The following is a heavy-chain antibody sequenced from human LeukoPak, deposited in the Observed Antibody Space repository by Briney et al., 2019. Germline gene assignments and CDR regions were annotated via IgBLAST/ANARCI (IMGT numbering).Heavy chain of an antibody. CDR3: ARDGRIRFPVTNWFDP. CDR1: GYSISSGYY. J-gene: IGHJ5*02. Sequence: SETLSLTCTVSGYSISSGYYWGWIRQPPGKGLEWIASIYHSGSTYYNPSFKSRVTISVDTSKNQFSLKLSSVTAADTAVYYCARDGRIRFPVTNWFDPWGQGTLVTVSS. V-gene: IGHV4-38-2*02. CDR2: IYHSGST. D-gene: IGHD3-3*01.